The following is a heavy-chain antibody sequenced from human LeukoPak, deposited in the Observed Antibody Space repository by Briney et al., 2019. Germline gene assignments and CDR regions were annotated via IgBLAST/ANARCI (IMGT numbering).Heavy chain of an antibody. J-gene: IGHJ4*02. CDR2: ISAYNGNT. V-gene: IGHV1-18*01. CDR1: GYTFTSYG. CDR3: ARAPVDTAMVPAFDY. Sequence: GASVKVSCKASGYTFTSYGISWVRQAPGQGLEWMGWISAYNGNTNYAQKLQGRVTMTTDTSTSTAYMELSSLRSEDTAVYYCARAPVDTAMVPAFDYWGQGTLVTVSS. D-gene: IGHD5-18*01.